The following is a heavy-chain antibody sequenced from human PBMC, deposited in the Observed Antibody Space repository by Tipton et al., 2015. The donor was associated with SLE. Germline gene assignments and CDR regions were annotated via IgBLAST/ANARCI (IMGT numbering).Heavy chain of an antibody. D-gene: IGHD2-21*01. CDR3: AREIERVYAFDI. V-gene: IGHV4-34*01. CDR1: GGSFSGYY. CDR2: INHSGST. Sequence: TLSLTCAVYGGSFSGYYWSWIRQPPGKGLEWIGEINHSGSTNYNPSLKSRVTISVDTSKNQFSLKLSSVTAADTAVYYGAREIERVYAFDIWGQGTMVTVSS. J-gene: IGHJ3*02.